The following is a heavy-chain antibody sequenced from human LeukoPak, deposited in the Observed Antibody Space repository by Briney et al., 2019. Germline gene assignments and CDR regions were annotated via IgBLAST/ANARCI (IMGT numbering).Heavy chain of an antibody. V-gene: IGHV4-4*02. CDR2: IYHGGST. Sequence: SETLSLTCAVSGGSISSSNWWSWVRQPPGKGLEWIGEIYHGGSTNYNPSLKSRVTISVDKSKNQFSLKLSSVTAADTAVYYCARARGTMVRDYYYYYGMDVWGKGTTVTVSS. CDR3: ARARGTMVRDYYYYYGMDV. J-gene: IGHJ6*04. D-gene: IGHD3-10*01. CDR1: GGSISSSNW.